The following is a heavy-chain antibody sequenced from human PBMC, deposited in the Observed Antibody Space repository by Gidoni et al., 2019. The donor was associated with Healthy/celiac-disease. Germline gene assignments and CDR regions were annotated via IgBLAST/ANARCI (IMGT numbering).Heavy chain of an antibody. CDR1: GFTLSSYG. CDR3: AREGHSSGWSWFDP. D-gene: IGHD6-19*01. J-gene: IGHJ5*02. V-gene: IGHV3-33*01. Sequence: QVQLVESGGGVVQPGRSLRRSCAASGFTLSSYGMHWVRHAPGKGLEGAAVIWYDGSNKSDADSVECRFTISRDNSKNTLYLQMNSLSAEATAVYYCAREGHSSGWSWFDPWGQGTLVTVSS. CDR2: IWYDGSNK.